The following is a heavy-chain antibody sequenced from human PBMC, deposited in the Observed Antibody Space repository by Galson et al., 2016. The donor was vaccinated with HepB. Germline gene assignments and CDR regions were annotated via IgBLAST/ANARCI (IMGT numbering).Heavy chain of an antibody. V-gene: IGHV4-59*11. CDR1: GGSISGHY. CDR2: ISLRGSGST. Sequence: SETLSLTCTVSGGSISGHYWSWIRQPPGKGLEWIGFISLRGSGSTSYNPSLKSRVTISGDTSKNHISLRLRPVIAADTAVYYCATTHITVRPRYYGMDVWGQGTPVTVSS. J-gene: IGHJ6*02. CDR3: ATTHITVRPRYYGMDV. D-gene: IGHD6-6*01.